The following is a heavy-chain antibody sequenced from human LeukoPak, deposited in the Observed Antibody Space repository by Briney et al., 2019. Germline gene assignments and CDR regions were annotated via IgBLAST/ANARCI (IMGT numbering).Heavy chain of an antibody. Sequence: PGQSLRRSCAAYGFTFSRYAISWVRQAQGKGLESVSSISGDGYTTFYADSVKGRLTISRDNSKNTMYLRVNCLRADDTDLYFCANRRHYGSYWGQGFFVTVS. V-gene: IGHV3-23*01. D-gene: IGHD4-17*01. CDR1: GFTFSRYA. CDR2: ISGDGYTT. CDR3: ANRRHYGSY. J-gene: IGHJ4*02.